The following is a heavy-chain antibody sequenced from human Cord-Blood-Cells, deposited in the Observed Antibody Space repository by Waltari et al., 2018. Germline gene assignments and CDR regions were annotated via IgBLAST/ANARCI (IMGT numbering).Heavy chain of an antibody. CDR3: ARQVRELGRAFDI. Sequence: EVQLVQSGAEVNKPGESLKISCKGSGYSFTSYWIGWVRQLHGRGLEWMGIICPGDSVTRYSPSFQGQVTISAGKSISVAYRQWSSRKASDTAMYYCARQVRELGRAFDIWGQGTMGTVSS. V-gene: IGHV5-51*01. CDR1: GYSFTSYW. J-gene: IGHJ3*02. CDR2: ICPGDSVT. D-gene: IGHD6-6*01.